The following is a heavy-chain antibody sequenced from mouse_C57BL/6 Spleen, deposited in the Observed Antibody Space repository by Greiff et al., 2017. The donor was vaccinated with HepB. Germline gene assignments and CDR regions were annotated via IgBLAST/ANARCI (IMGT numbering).Heavy chain of an antibody. D-gene: IGHD2-3*01. CDR1: GYAFSSSW. CDR2: IYPGDGDT. Sequence: QVQLQQSGPELVKPGASVKISCKASGYAFSSSWMNWVKQRPGKGLEWIGRIYPGDGDTNYNGKFKGKATLTADKSSSTAYMQLSSLTSEDSAVYFCANFYDPPFYFDYWGQGTTLTVSS. V-gene: IGHV1-82*01. J-gene: IGHJ2*01. CDR3: ANFYDPPFYFDY.